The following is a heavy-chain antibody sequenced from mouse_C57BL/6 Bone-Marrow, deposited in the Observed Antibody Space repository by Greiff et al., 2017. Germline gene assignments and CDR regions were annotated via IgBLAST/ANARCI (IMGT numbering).Heavy chain of an antibody. D-gene: IGHD1-1*01. V-gene: IGHV1-69*01. Sequence: QVQLQQPGAELVMPGASVKLSCKASGYTFTSYWMHWVKQRPGQGLEWIGEIDPSDSYTNYNQKFKGKSTLTVDKSSSPAYMQLSSLTSEDSAVYYCARITTVVATDYAMDYWGQGTSVTVSS. CDR1: GYTFTSYW. CDR2: IDPSDSYT. CDR3: ARITTVVATDYAMDY. J-gene: IGHJ4*01.